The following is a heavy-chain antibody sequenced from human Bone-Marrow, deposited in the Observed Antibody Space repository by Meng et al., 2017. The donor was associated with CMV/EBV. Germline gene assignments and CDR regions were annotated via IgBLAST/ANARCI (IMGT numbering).Heavy chain of an antibody. J-gene: IGHJ4*02. Sequence: SCKASGGTFSSSPVSWVREAPGHGLEWMGGIIPVSGAATYAQKFRGRVTTTMDESRSTAYMELTSLGSDDTAVFYCARLNSFGVVIIWGQGTLVTVSS. CDR1: GGTFSSSP. D-gene: IGHD3-3*01. CDR3: ARLNSFGVVII. V-gene: IGHV1-69*05. CDR2: IIPVSGAA.